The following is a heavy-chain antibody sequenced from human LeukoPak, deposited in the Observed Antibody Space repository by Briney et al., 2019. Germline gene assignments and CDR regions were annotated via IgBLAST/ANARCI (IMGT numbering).Heavy chain of an antibody. CDR2: IYYSGGT. CDR3: ARGLTFYGDYADAFDI. V-gene: IGHV4-59*01. D-gene: IGHD4-17*01. CDR1: GGSISSYY. Sequence: SETLSLTCTVSGGSISSYYWSWIRQPPGKGLERIGYIYYSGGTNYNPSLKSRVTISVDTSKNQFSLKLSSVTAADTAVYYCARGLTFYGDYADAFDIWGQGTMVTVSS. J-gene: IGHJ3*02.